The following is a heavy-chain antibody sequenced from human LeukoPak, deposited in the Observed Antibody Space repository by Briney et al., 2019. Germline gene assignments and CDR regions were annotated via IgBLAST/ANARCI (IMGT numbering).Heavy chain of an antibody. CDR3: ARGGPKYSGSYRGPYRCGAFDI. Sequence: SETLSLTCAVYGGSFSGYYWSWIRQPPGKGLEWIGETNHSGSTNYNPSLKSRVTISVDTSKNQFSLKLSSVTAADTAVYYCARGGPKYSGSYRGPYRCGAFDIWGQGTMVTVSS. J-gene: IGHJ3*02. V-gene: IGHV4-34*01. CDR2: TNHSGST. D-gene: IGHD1-26*01. CDR1: GGSFSGYY.